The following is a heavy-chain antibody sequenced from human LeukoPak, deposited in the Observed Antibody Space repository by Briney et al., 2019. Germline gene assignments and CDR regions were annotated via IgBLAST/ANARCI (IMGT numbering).Heavy chain of an antibody. D-gene: IGHD6-19*01. Sequence: ASVKVSCKASGYTFTGYYMHWVRQAPGQGLEWMGIINPSGGSTNYAQKFQGRVTMTRDTSTSTVYMELSSLRSEDTAVYYCATAKYRSGWYGALDIWGQGTMVTVSS. CDR3: ATAKYRSGWYGALDI. J-gene: IGHJ3*02. CDR1: GYTFTGYY. V-gene: IGHV1-46*01. CDR2: INPSGGST.